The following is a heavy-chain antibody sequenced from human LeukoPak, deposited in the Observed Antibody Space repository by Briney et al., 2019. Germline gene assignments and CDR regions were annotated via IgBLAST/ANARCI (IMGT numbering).Heavy chain of an antibody. V-gene: IGHV3-23*01. D-gene: IGHD3-10*01. CDR1: GFSFRSYA. CDR3: AKENGYGSGSYYRD. CDR2: ISGSGVGT. J-gene: IGHJ4*02. Sequence: GGSLRLSCAASGFSFRSYAMSWVRQAPGKGLEWVSGISGSGVGTYYADSVKGRFTISRDNSKNTLYLQMNSLRAEDTAVYYCAKENGYGSGSYYRDWGQGTLVTVSS.